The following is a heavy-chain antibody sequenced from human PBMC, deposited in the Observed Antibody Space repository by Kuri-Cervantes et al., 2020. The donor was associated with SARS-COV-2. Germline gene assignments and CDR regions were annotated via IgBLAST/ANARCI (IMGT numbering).Heavy chain of an antibody. V-gene: IGHV4-34*01. J-gene: IGHJ6*03. CDR2: INHSGST. CDR3: ARGTYSSGWYPHYYMDV. Sequence: SQTLSLTCAVYGGSFSGYYWSWIRQPPGKGLEWIGEINHSGSTNYNPSLKSRVTIPVDTSKNQFSLKLSSVTAADTAVYYCARGTYSSGWYPHYYMDVWGKGTTVTVSS. CDR1: GGSFSGYY. D-gene: IGHD6-19*01.